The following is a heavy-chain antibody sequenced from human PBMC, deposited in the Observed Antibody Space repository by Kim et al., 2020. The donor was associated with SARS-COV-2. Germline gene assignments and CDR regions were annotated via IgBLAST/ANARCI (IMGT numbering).Heavy chain of an antibody. CDR3: AKDSYYDSSGYYYYYYGMDV. CDR1: GFTFSSYW. J-gene: IGHJ6*02. CDR2: IKQDGSEK. V-gene: IGHV3-7*01. D-gene: IGHD3-22*01. Sequence: GGSLRLSCAASGFTFSSYWMSWVRQAPGKGLEWVANIKQDGSEKYYVDSVKGRFTISRDNAKNSLYLQMNSLRAEDTAVYYCAKDSYYDSSGYYYYYYGMDVWGQGTTVTVSS.